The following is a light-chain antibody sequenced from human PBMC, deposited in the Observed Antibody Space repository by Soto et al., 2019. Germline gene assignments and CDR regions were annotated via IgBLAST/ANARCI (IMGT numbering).Light chain of an antibody. V-gene: IGLV2-8*01. Sequence: QYALTQPPSASGSPGQSVTISCAGTSSDVGGYNFVSWYQQHPGKVPKLMIYEVIKRPSGVPDRFSGSKSGNTASLTVSGLHAEDEADYYCSSYSGSDNFVVFGGGTKLTVL. CDR3: SSYSGSDNFVV. J-gene: IGLJ2*01. CDR2: EVI. CDR1: SSDVGGYNF.